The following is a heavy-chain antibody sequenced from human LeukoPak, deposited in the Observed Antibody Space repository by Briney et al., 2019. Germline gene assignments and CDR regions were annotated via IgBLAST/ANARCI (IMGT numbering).Heavy chain of an antibody. J-gene: IGHJ6*03. V-gene: IGHV3-23*01. CDR3: AKDHFTGDPYYYYMDV. CDR2: IRGRSSST. CDR1: AFTFSNYA. Sequence: PGGSLSPSSAASAFTFSNYAMSWLPQAPGQGLPWFSAIRGRSSSTYYAEPLKGRFNISSDNSKNTPYLQLNSLRAEDTAVYYCAKDHFTGDPYYYYMDVWGKGTTVTVSS. D-gene: IGHD3-3*02.